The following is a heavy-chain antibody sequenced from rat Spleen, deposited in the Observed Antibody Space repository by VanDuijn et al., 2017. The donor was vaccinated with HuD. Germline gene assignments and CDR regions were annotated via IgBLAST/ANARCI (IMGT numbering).Heavy chain of an antibody. J-gene: IGHJ4*01. D-gene: IGHD1-4*01. V-gene: IGHV2S12*01. CDR2: ISSGGST. CDR3: TGDRHSPGVMFA. Sequence: QVQLRESGPGLVQPSQTLSLTCTVSGFSLTSYHVSWVRQPPGKGLEWIAAISSGGSTYYNSVLKSRLSISRDTSKSQVFLKMNSLQTEDTAIYFCTGDRHSPGVMFAWGQGASVTVSS. CDR1: GFSLTSYH.